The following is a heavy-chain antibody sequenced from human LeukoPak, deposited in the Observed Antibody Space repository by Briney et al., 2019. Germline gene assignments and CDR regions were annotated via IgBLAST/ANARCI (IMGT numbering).Heavy chain of an antibody. CDR2: INWNGGST. V-gene: IGHV3-20*04. CDR1: GFTFDDYG. D-gene: IGHD2-15*01. Sequence: PGGSLRLSCAASGFTFDDYGMSWVRQAPGKGLEWVSGINWNGGSTGYADSVKGRFTISRDNAKNSLYLQMNSLRAEDTALYYCARKGLYCSGGSCYSPDYYYYYYYMDVWGKGTTVTISS. J-gene: IGHJ6*03. CDR3: ARKGLYCSGGSCYSPDYYYYYYYMDV.